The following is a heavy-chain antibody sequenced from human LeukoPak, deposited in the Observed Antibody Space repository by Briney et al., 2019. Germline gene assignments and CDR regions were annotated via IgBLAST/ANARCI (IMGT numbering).Heavy chain of an antibody. CDR3: ARGCASCYTYYYYMDV. J-gene: IGHJ6*03. CDR1: GYTFTSYD. Sequence: GASVKVSCKASGYTFTSYDINWVRQATGQGLEWMGWMNPNSGNTGYAQKFQGRVTMTRNTSISTAYMELSSLRSEDTAVYYCARGCASCYTYYYYMDVWGKGTTVTVSS. D-gene: IGHD2-2*02. V-gene: IGHV1-8*01. CDR2: MNPNSGNT.